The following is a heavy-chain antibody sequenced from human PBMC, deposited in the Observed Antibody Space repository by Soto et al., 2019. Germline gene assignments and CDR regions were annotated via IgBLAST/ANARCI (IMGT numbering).Heavy chain of an antibody. V-gene: IGHV1-18*04. D-gene: IGHD3-22*01. Sequence: ASVKVSCKASGYTFTSYGISWVRQAPGQGLEWMGWISAYNGNTNYAQKLQGRVTMTTDTSTSTAYMELRSLRSDDTAVYYCARDHMDDSSRRGAFDIWGQGTMVTVSS. J-gene: IGHJ3*02. CDR1: GYTFTSYG. CDR2: ISAYNGNT. CDR3: ARDHMDDSSRRGAFDI.